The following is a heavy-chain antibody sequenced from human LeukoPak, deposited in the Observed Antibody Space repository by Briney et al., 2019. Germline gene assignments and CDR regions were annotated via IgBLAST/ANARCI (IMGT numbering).Heavy chain of an antibody. CDR1: GYTFTSYD. D-gene: IGHD3-16*01. Sequence: ASVKVSCKASGYTFTSYDINWVRQATGQGLEWMGWMNPNSGNTGYAQKFQGRVTMTRDMSTSTVFMQLSSLTSEDTAVYYCARDYADWLDPWGQGTLVTVSS. V-gene: IGHV1-8*01. J-gene: IGHJ5*02. CDR3: ARDYADWLDP. CDR2: MNPNSGNT.